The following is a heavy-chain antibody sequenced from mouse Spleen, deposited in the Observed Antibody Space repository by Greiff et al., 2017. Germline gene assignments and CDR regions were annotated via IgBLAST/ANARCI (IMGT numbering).Heavy chain of an antibody. CDR3: ARDRHYGSSYDY. CDR2: ISDGGSYT. V-gene: IGHV5-4*01. D-gene: IGHD1-1*01. CDR1: GFTFSSYA. Sequence: EVQRVESGGGLVKPGGSLKLSCAASGFTFSSYAMSWVRQTPEKRLEWVATISDGGSYTYYPDNVKGRFTISRDNAKNNLYLQMSHLKSEDTAMYYCARDRHYGSSYDYWGQGTTLTVSS. J-gene: IGHJ2*01.